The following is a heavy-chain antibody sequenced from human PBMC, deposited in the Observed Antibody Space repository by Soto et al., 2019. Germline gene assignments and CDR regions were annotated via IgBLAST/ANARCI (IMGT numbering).Heavy chain of an antibody. D-gene: IGHD2-15*01. J-gene: IGHJ6*02. V-gene: IGHV3-53*01. CDR2: IYSGGST. CDR3: ARDIGILSGMDV. Sequence: PAGSLTLSCASSGFTVSSNYMSWVRQAPGKGLEWVSVIYSGGSTYYADSVKGRFTISRDNSKNTLYLQMNSLRAEDTAVYYCARDIGILSGMDVWGQGTTVTVSS. CDR1: GFTVSSNY.